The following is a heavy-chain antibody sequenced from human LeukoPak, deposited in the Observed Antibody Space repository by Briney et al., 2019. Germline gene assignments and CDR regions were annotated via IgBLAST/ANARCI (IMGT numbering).Heavy chain of an antibody. CDR3: ARVGYCSGDSCYNDY. Sequence: ASVKVSCKPSGYTFTSYYMLWVRQAPGQGLEWMGIINPSGGSTSYAQKFQGRVTMTRDTSTSTVYMELSSLRSEDTAVYYCARVGYCSGDSCYNDYWGQGTLVTVSS. CDR2: INPSGGST. J-gene: IGHJ4*02. D-gene: IGHD2-15*01. V-gene: IGHV1-46*01. CDR1: GYTFTSYY.